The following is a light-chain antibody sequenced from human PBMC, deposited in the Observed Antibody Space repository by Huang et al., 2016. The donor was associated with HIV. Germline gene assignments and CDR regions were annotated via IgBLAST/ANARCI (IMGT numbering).Light chain of an antibody. CDR3: QQSFATPYT. J-gene: IGKJ2*01. V-gene: IGKV1-39*01. Sequence: DIQVTQSPSSLSASVGDRVTITCRASQSIRTYLNWYQQRPGAAPNLLIFATPSLQSGAPSRFSGNGSGRDFTLTITNLQPEDFATYYCQQSFATPYTFGQGTTLEIK. CDR2: ATP. CDR1: QSIRTY.